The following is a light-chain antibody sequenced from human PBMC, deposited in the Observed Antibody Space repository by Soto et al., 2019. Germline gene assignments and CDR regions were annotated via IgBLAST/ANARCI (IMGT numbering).Light chain of an antibody. J-gene: IGKJ4*01. Sequence: DIQMTQSPSSLSACVGDRVTITCRASQSISSYLNWYQQKPGKAPNLLIYAASSLQSGVPSRFSGSGSGTDFTLTISSLQPDDIATYYCQQSYSTPLTFGGGTKVDI. CDR3: QQSYSTPLT. V-gene: IGKV1-39*01. CDR2: AAS. CDR1: QSISSY.